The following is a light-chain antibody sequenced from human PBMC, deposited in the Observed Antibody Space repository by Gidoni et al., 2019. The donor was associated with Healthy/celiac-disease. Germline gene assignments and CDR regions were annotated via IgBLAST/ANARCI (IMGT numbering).Light chain of an antibody. Sequence: QSALTQPASVSGSPGQAITISSTGTSSDVGSYNLVSWYQQHPGKAPKLMIYEGSKRPSGVSNRFSGSKSGNTASLTISGLQAEDDADYYCCSYAGSSTFDVVFGGGTKLTVL. CDR3: CSYAGSSTFDVV. CDR2: EGS. CDR1: SSDVGSYNL. V-gene: IGLV2-23*03. J-gene: IGLJ2*01.